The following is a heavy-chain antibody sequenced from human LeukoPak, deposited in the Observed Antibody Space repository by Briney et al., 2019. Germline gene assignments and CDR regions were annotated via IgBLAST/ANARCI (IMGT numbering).Heavy chain of an antibody. J-gene: IGHJ5*02. D-gene: IGHD2-15*01. CDR1: GYTFTDYA. V-gene: IGHV1-3*04. CDR3: ARDHVVGLAPFDP. Sequence: ASVKVSCKASGYTFTDYAVHWVRQAPGERLEWMGWINTGKGNTKYSQKFQGRVTITMDTSASTAYMELSSLRSEDTAVYYCARDHVVGLAPFDPWGQGTLVTVSS. CDR2: INTGKGNT.